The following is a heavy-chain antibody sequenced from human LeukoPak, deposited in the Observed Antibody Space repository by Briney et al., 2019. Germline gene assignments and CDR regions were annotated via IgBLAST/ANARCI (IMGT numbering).Heavy chain of an antibody. Sequence: GASVEVSCKASGYTFTGYYIHWVRQAPGQGLEWVGWINPNSGATNYAQEFQGRVTMTRDASISTAYMELSRLRSDDTAVYYCARDRRRFIESWGQGTLVTVSS. CDR3: ARDRRRFIES. CDR1: GYTFTGYY. J-gene: IGHJ4*02. V-gene: IGHV1-2*02. CDR2: INPNSGAT.